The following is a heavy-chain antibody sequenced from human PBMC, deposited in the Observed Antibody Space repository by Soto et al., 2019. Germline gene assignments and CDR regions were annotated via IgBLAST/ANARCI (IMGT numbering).Heavy chain of an antibody. V-gene: IGHV1-2*04. CDR1: GYSFTDYY. Sequence: ASVKVSCKASGYSFTDYYTHWVRQAPGQGLEWMGWINPNSGGTNYAQKFQGWVTMTRDTSISTAYMELSRLRSDDTAVYYCARGTAAAATVSYYYYGMDVWGQGTMVTVSS. D-gene: IGHD6-13*01. J-gene: IGHJ6*02. CDR3: ARGTAAAATVSYYYYGMDV. CDR2: INPNSGGT.